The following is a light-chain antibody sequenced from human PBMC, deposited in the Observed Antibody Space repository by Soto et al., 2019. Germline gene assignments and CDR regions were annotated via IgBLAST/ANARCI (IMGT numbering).Light chain of an antibody. Sequence: DIQMTQSPSSLSASVGDRVTITCRASQDIRNELGWFQQKPGKAPKRLIYIASSLQSGVPSRFSGSGSGTEFTLTISSLQPEDYATYYCQQHNDYPPTFGQGTKVEI. CDR1: QDIRNE. CDR3: QQHNDYPPT. J-gene: IGKJ1*01. CDR2: IAS. V-gene: IGKV1-17*01.